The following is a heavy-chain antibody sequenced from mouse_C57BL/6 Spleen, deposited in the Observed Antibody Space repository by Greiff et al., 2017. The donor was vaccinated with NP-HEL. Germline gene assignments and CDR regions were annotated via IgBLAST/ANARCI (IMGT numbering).Heavy chain of an antibody. V-gene: IGHV5-9-1*02. CDR1: GFTFSSYA. CDR2: ISSGGDYI. CDR3: TRDHYYGSSDYFDY. D-gene: IGHD1-1*01. Sequence: DVHLVESGEGLVKPGGSLKLSCAASGFTFSSYAMSWVRQTPEKRLEWVAYISSGGDYIYYADTVKGRFTISRDNARNTLYLQMSSLKSEDTAMYYCTRDHYYGSSDYFDYWGQGTTLTVSS. J-gene: IGHJ2*01.